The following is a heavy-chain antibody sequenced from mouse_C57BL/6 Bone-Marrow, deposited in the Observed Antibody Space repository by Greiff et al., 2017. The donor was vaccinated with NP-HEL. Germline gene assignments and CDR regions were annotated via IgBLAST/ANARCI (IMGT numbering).Heavy chain of an antibody. CDR2: ISDGGSYT. CDR1: GFTFSSYA. Sequence: DVKLVESGGGLVKPGGSLKLSCAASGFTFSSYAMSWVRQTPEKRLEWVATISDGGSYTYYPDNVKGRFTISRDNAKNNLYLQMSHLKSEDTAMYYCARDRGVTKYYYAMDYWGQGTSVTVSS. V-gene: IGHV5-4*01. CDR3: ARDRGVTKYYYAMDY. D-gene: IGHD2-5*01. J-gene: IGHJ4*01.